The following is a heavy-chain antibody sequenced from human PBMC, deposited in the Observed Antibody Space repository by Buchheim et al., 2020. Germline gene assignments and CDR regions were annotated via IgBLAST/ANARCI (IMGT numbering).Heavy chain of an antibody. CDR3: ARNDIYCTNGVCFSSGMDV. CDR2: IYHSGST. D-gene: IGHD2-8*01. V-gene: IGHV4-30-2*01. CDR1: GGSISSGGYS. Sequence: QLQLQESGSGLVKPSQTLSLTCAVSGGSISSGGYSWSWIRQPPGKGLEWIGYIYHSGSTYYNPSLKSRVPISVDRSKNQFSLKLSSVTAADTAVYYCARNDIYCTNGVCFSSGMDVWGQGTT. J-gene: IGHJ6*02.